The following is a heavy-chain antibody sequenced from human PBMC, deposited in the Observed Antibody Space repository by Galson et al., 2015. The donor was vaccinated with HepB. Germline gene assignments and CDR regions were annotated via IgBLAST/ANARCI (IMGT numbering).Heavy chain of an antibody. CDR1: GGSISSYY. CDR3: ARVQVAAAGMWGFDP. CDR2: IYYSGST. D-gene: IGHD6-13*01. V-gene: IGHV4-59*01. Sequence: ETLSLTCTVSGGSISSYYWSWIRQPPGKGLEWIGYIYYSGSTNYNPSLKSRVTISVDTSKNQFSLKLSSVTAADTAVYYCARVQVAAAGMWGFDPWGQGTLVTVSS. J-gene: IGHJ5*02.